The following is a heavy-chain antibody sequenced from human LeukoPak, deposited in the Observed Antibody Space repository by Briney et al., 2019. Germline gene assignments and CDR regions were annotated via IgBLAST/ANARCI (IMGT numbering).Heavy chain of an antibody. CDR3: ARKGGTAINYRPFDY. CDR2: ISSDGNNK. D-gene: IGHD2-21*02. Sequence: GSLRLSCAAYGFSFSTYTMHWVRRAPGTGLQWVAAISSDGNNKFYADSVRGRFTISRDSSKSTLYLEMNSLRPEDTAIYYCARKGGTAINYRPFDYWGQGTRVTASS. V-gene: IGHV3-30*04. CDR1: GFSFSTYT. J-gene: IGHJ4*02.